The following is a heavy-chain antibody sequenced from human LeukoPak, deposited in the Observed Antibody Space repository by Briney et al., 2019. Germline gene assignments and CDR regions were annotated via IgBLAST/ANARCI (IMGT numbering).Heavy chain of an antibody. Sequence: GGSLRLSCAASGFTFTSYWMHWVRQAPGKGLVWVSRIKGDGSTTNYADSVEGRFTISRDNSKNTLYLQMNSLRAEDTAVYYCAKDQGPTTYYDILTGPQRDYYYYGMDVWGQGTTVTVSS. CDR1: GFTFTSYW. CDR2: IKGDGSTT. V-gene: IGHV3-74*01. J-gene: IGHJ6*02. D-gene: IGHD3-9*01. CDR3: AKDQGPTTYYDILTGPQRDYYYYGMDV.